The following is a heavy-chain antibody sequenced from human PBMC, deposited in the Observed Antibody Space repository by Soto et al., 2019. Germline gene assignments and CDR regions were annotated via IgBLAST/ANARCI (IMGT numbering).Heavy chain of an antibody. V-gene: IGHV3-23*01. CDR1: GFTFSSYA. J-gene: IGHJ4*02. CDR3: AKDKVNLGQGTRFYFDF. Sequence: EVQLLESGGGLVQPGGSLRLSCAASGFTFSSYAMNWVRQAPGKGLEWVSVISGSGGNTHHADSVKGLFTISRDNSKNTLYLQMNSLRVEDTAVYYCAKDKVNLGQGTRFYFDFWGQGTLVTASS. CDR2: ISGSGGNT. D-gene: IGHD1-26*01.